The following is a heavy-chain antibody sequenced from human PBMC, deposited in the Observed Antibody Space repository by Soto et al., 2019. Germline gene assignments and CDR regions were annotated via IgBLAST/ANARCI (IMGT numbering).Heavy chain of an antibody. CDR1: GGTFSDHA. CDR3: AGGVQVNYFDNTYHYYAMDV. D-gene: IGHD3-9*01. Sequence: QVQLVQSGTEVKMPGSSVKVSCKAFGGTFSDHAVSWVRQAPGQGLEWMGVINPFFKGTKYAQKFQGRLTITADDSTSTAYMIRYSLISKETAVYYCAGGVQVNYFDNTYHYYAMDVWGQGTTVIVSS. J-gene: IGHJ6*02. V-gene: IGHV1-69*01. CDR2: INPFFKGT.